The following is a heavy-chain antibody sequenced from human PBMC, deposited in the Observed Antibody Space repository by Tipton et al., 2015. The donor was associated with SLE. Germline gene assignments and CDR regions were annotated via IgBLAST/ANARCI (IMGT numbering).Heavy chain of an antibody. CDR2: INSDGSST. CDR3: AIQPAFGGVIVNRLGMDV. V-gene: IGHV3-74*01. CDR1: GFTFSSYW. J-gene: IGHJ6*02. Sequence: SLRLSCAASGFTFSSYWMHWVRQAPGKGLVWVSRINSDGSSTSYADSVKGRFTISRDNAKNTLYLQMNSLRAEDTAVYYCAIQPAFGGVIVNRLGMDVRGQGTTVTVSS. D-gene: IGHD3-16*02.